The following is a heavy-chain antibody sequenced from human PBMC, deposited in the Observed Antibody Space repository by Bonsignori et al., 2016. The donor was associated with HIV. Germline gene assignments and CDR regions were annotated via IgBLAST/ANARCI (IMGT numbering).Heavy chain of an antibody. V-gene: IGHV4-39*07. CDR1: GGSITSDFY. CDR3: ARVLFWSGYSGKYYYFYMDV. CDR2: IHYSGST. Sequence: QMQLQESGPGLVKSSETLSLTCTVSGGSITSDFYWGWIRQPPGKGLEWIGSIHYSGSTYNNPSLKSRVTISVDTSKNHFSLRLSSVTAADTAVYYCARVLFWSGYSGKYYYFYMDVWGKGATVTVSS. D-gene: IGHD3-3*01. J-gene: IGHJ6*03.